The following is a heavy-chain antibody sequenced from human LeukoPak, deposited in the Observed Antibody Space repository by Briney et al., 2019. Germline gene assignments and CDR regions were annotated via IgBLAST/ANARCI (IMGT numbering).Heavy chain of an antibody. D-gene: IGHD3-22*01. Sequence: PGGSLRLSCAASGFTFSSYGMHWVREAPGKGVGWVSYISSSSRTIYYADSAKGRFTLSRDNAKNSLYLRMNSLRAEDTAVYYCARDLHVRNYVMGGYSYWGQGTLVTVSS. CDR2: ISSSSRTI. V-gene: IGHV3-48*01. CDR3: ARDLHVRNYVMGGYSY. CDR1: GFTFSSYG. J-gene: IGHJ4*02.